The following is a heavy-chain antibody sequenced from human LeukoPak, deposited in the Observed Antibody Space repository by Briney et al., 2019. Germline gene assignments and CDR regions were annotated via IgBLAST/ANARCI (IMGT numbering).Heavy chain of an antibody. CDR3: ARGGAAGIYGMDV. CDR1: GFTFSSHG. V-gene: IGHV3-30*02. D-gene: IGHD6-13*01. CDR2: ISYDGSNK. J-gene: IGHJ6*02. Sequence: GGSLRLSCAASGFTFSSHGMHWVRQAPGKGLEWVTFISYDGSNKDYADSVKGRFTISTDNSKNTLYLQVDSLRPEDTAVYYCARGGAAGIYGMDVWGQGAIMTVTS.